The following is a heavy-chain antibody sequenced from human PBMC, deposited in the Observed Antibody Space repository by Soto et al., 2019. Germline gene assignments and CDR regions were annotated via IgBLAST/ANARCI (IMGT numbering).Heavy chain of an antibody. J-gene: IGHJ4*02. CDR2: IIPIFGTA. CDR3: ARARHEYSSSSSDY. Sequence: GXSVKGSCKASGGTFGSYAISWRRQAPGQGLEWMGGIIPIFGTANYAQKFQGRVTITADESTSTAYMELSSLRSEDTAVYYCARARHEYSSSSSDYWGQGTLVTVSS. D-gene: IGHD6-6*01. V-gene: IGHV1-69*01. CDR1: GGTFGSYA.